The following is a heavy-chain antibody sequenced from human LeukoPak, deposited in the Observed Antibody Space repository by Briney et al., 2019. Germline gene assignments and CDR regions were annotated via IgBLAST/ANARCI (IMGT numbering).Heavy chain of an antibody. D-gene: IGHD2-2*01. V-gene: IGHV3-7*03. CDR1: GFTFSTNW. Sequence: GGSLRLSCTASGFTFSTNWMAWVRQAPGKGLEWVANIKEDGSETYYVDSVKGRFTISRDNAKNSVYLQMSSLRAEDTAVYYCARDPDCTTTSCFDYGGQGTLVTVSS. CDR3: ARDPDCTTTSCFDY. CDR2: IKEDGSET. J-gene: IGHJ4*02.